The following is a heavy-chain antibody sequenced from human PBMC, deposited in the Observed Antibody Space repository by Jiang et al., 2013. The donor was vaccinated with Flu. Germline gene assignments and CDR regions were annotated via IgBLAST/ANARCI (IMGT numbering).Heavy chain of an antibody. D-gene: IGHD2/OR15-2a*01. J-gene: IGHJ3*02. CDR2: IYYSGST. CDR3: ARHSMTEPQDAFDI. Sequence: IGSIYYSGSTVLQPSLKSRVTISVDTSKNQFSLKLSSVTAADTAVYYCARHSMTEPQDAFDIWGQGTMVTVSS. V-gene: IGHV4-39*01.